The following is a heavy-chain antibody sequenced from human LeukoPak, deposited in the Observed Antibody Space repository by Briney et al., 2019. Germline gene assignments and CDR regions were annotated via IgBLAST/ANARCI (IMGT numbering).Heavy chain of an antibody. D-gene: IGHD3-22*01. CDR2: INPSSGST. J-gene: IGHJ3*02. V-gene: IGHV1-46*01. CDR1: GYTFTSYY. Sequence: ASVKVSCKASGYTFTSYYMHWVRQAPGQGLEWMGIINPSSGSTSYAQKFQGRVTMTRDTSTSTVYMELSSLRSEDTAVYYCARGGHTYYYDSSGYYIPPHIWGQGTMVTVSS. CDR3: ARGGHTYYYDSSGYYIPPHI.